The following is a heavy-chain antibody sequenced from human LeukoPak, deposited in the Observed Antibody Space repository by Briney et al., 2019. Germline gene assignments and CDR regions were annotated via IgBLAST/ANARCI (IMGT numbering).Heavy chain of an antibody. CDR1: GSTFGSYW. J-gene: IGHJ4*02. D-gene: IGHD1-14*01. Sequence: GGSLRLSCAASGSTFGSYWMSWVRQAPGKRLEWVATIKEDGSDKYYVDSVKGRFTISRDNVKNSVYLQMNSLRAEDTAVYYCAREKNLGTWGQGTLVTVSS. V-gene: IGHV3-7*05. CDR2: IKEDGSDK. CDR3: AREKNLGT.